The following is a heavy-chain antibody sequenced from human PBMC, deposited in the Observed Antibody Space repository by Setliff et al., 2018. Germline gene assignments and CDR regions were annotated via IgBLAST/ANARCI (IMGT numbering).Heavy chain of an antibody. Sequence: ASVKVSCKATGYTLSRHYMHCVRQAPGQWLEWMGIINPGGGSGSIVEKFHGRVTMTSDTSTSTVYMDLSCLTSEDTAVYYCGRAGVAAADRKGLLDHWGQGTLVTVSS. CDR1: GYTLSRHY. CDR2: INPGGGSG. J-gene: IGHJ4*02. V-gene: IGHV1-46*01. CDR3: GRAGVAAADRKGLLDH. D-gene: IGHD6-13*01.